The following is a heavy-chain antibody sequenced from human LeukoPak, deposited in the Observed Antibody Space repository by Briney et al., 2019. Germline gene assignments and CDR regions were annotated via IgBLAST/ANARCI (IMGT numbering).Heavy chain of an antibody. Sequence: ASVKVSCKASGYTFTGYYMHWVRQAPGQGLEWMGWINPNSGGTNYAQKFQGRVTMTRDTSTSTAYMELSRLRSDDTAVYYCARAGVIYYGSARDAFDIWGQGTMVTVSS. D-gene: IGHD3-10*01. CDR2: INPNSGGT. V-gene: IGHV1-2*02. CDR3: ARAGVIYYGSARDAFDI. J-gene: IGHJ3*02. CDR1: GYTFTGYY.